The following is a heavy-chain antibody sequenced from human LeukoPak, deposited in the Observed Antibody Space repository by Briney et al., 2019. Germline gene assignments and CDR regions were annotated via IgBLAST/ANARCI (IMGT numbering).Heavy chain of an antibody. CDR2: IFGSGGSP. CDR1: GFTFGSHA. CDR3: ASEVGATGLFDY. V-gene: IGHV3-23*01. Sequence: GGSLRLSCEASGFTFGSHAMYWVRQAPGKGLEWVAGIFGSGGSPHYADSVKGRFTISRDNAKNSLYLQMNSLRAEDTAVYYCASEVGATGLFDYWGQGTLVTVSS. J-gene: IGHJ4*02. D-gene: IGHD1-26*01.